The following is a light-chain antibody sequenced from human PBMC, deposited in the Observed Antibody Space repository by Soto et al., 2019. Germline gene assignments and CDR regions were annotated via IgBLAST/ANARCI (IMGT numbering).Light chain of an antibody. CDR1: SSDVGGYNY. CDR3: TSYTSSGTNV. CDR2: EVS. V-gene: IGLV2-14*01. Sequence: QSALTQPASVSGSPGQSITISCTGTSSDVGGYNYVSWYQQHPGKAPKFMIYEVSNRPSGVSNRFSGSKSGNTASLTISGLQAVDEADYYCTSYTSSGTNVFGTGTKLTVL. J-gene: IGLJ1*01.